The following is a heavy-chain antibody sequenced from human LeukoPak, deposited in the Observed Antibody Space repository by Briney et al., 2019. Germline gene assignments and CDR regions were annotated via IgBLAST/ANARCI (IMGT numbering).Heavy chain of an antibody. CDR1: GFTFSNFE. CDR3: TREAGDPSYGMDV. J-gene: IGHJ6*02. D-gene: IGHD3-10*01. V-gene: IGHV3-48*03. CDR2: ITTDSSAK. Sequence: GGSLRLSCAASGFTFSNFEMNWVRRAPGKGLGWVSHITTDSSAKKYKDSVKGRFTISRDNAKNSLYLQMNSLRAEDTAVYYCTREAGDPSYGMDVWGQGTSVTVSS.